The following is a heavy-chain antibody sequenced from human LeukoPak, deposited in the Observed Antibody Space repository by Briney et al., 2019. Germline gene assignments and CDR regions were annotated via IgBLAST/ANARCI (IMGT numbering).Heavy chain of an antibody. Sequence: GGSLRLSCVVSGFTFSNAWMSWIRQAPGKGLEWLGRIKTKNTGERTDYAAPFEGRFTISRDDSNNTLSLQMNSLKSEDTAVYYCVRGPARIRYWGQGTLVTVSS. J-gene: IGHJ4*02. D-gene: IGHD6-6*01. CDR1: GFTFSNAW. V-gene: IGHV3-15*01. CDR3: VRGPARIRY. CDR2: IKTKNTGERT.